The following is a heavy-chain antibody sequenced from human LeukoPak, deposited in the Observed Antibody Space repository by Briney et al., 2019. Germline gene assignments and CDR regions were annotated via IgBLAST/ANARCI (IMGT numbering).Heavy chain of an antibody. V-gene: IGHV3-53*01. J-gene: IGHJ4*02. Sequence: GGSLRLSCAASGVXVSTNYMSWVRQAPGKGLEWVSVIYSSGSTHYADSVKGRFTISRDNSKNTLYLQMNSLKAEDTAVYYCARGPRGYYSLDYWGQGTVVTVSS. CDR3: ARGPRGYYSLDY. D-gene: IGHD2-15*01. CDR1: GVXVSTNY. CDR2: IYSSGST.